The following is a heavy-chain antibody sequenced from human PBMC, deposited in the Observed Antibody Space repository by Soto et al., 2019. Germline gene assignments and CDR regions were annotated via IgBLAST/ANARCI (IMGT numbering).Heavy chain of an antibody. CDR1: GFSLSTSGVG. D-gene: IGHD3-22*01. V-gene: IGHV2-5*02. J-gene: IGHJ6*02. CDR3: AHLAHDSSGYYYYPNYYYYYGMDV. Sequence: SGPTLVNPTQTLTLTCTFSGFSLSTSGVGVGWIRQPPGKALEWLALIYWDDDKRYSPSLKSRLTITKDTSKNQVVLTMTNMDPVDTATYYCAHLAHDSSGYYYYPNYYYYYGMDVWGQGTTVTVSS. CDR2: IYWDDDK.